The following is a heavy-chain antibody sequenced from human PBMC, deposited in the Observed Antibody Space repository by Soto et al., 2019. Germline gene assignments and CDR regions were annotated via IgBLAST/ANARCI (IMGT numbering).Heavy chain of an antibody. V-gene: IGHV4-4*02. CDR2: VYRDGGA. D-gene: IGHD3-22*01. CDR1: GVSISGGNW. Sequence: SETLSLTCDVSGVSISGGNWWSWLRQAPGKGLQWIAEVYRDGGATYHPSLERRATISVDTSRNQFSLRLNSLTAADAGMYYCARLIYDRRLNYLYFDSWGQGALVTVSS. CDR3: ARLIYDRRLNYLYFDS. J-gene: IGHJ4*01.